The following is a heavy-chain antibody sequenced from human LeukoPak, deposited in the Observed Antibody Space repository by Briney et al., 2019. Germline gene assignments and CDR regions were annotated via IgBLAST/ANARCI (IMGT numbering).Heavy chain of an antibody. CDR2: IYYSGST. J-gene: IGHJ4*02. CDR1: GGSISSSSYY. CDR3: ARQIRITMVRGATYPFDY. D-gene: IGHD3-10*01. Sequence: SETLSLTCTVSGGSISSSSYYWGWIRQPPGKGLEWIGSIYYSGSTYYNPSLKSRVTISVDTSKNQFSLKLSSVTAADTAVYYCARQIRITMVRGATYPFDYWGQGTLVTVSS. V-gene: IGHV4-39*01.